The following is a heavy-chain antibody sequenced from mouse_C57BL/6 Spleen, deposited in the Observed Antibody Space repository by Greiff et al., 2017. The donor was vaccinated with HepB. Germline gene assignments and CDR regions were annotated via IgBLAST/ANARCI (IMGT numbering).Heavy chain of an antibody. D-gene: IGHD2-5*01. V-gene: IGHV1-64*01. CDR3: AREDYSNYAMDY. Sequence: QVQLQQPGAELVKPGASVKLSCKASGYTFTSYWMHWVKQRPGQGLEWIGMIHPNSGSTNYNEKFKSKATLTVDKSSSTAYMQLSSLTSEDSAVYYCAREDYSNYAMDYWGQGTSVTVSS. J-gene: IGHJ4*01. CDR2: IHPNSGST. CDR1: GYTFTSYW.